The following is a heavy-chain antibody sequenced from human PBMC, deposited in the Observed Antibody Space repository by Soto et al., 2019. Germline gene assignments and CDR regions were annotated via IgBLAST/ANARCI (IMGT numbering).Heavy chain of an antibody. CDR2: IYYSGNT. CDR1: GGSISSGGYY. Sequence: LSLTCTVSGGSISSGGYYWSWIRQHPGKGLEWIGYIYYSGNTYYNPSLKSRVTISVDTSKNQFSLKLSSVTAADTAVYYCARDRHYYGSGSPEYNWFDTWGQGTLVTVSS. CDR3: ARDRHYYGSGSPEYNWFDT. J-gene: IGHJ5*02. D-gene: IGHD3-10*01. V-gene: IGHV4-31*02.